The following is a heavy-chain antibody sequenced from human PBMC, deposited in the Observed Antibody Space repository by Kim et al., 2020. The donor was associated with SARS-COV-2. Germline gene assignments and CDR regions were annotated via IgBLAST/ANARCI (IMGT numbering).Heavy chain of an antibody. V-gene: IGHV1-8*01. J-gene: IGHJ4*02. D-gene: IGHD3-10*01. Sequence: ASVKVSCKASGYTFTSYDINWVRQATGQGLEWMGWMNPNSGNTAYAQNFQGRVTMTRNTSVSTAYMELSSLISDDTAVYYCARVPTLWSGSGSSVFAYWGQGTVVTVSS. CDR1: GYTFTSYD. CDR3: ARVPTLWSGSGSSVFAY. CDR2: MNPNSGNT.